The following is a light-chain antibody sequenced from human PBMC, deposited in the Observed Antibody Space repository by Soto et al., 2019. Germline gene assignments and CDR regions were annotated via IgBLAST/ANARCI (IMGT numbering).Light chain of an antibody. J-gene: IGLJ1*01. V-gene: IGLV1-40*01. CDR2: DNS. Sequence: QSVLTQPPSVSGAPGRRVTISCTGSSSNIGADYNVHWYQQLPGTAPKLLIYDNSDWPSGVPDRFSGSRSDTSASLAITGLQAEDEADYYCQSYDSTLSARYVFGTGTKLTVL. CDR1: SSNIGADYN. CDR3: QSYDSTLSARYV.